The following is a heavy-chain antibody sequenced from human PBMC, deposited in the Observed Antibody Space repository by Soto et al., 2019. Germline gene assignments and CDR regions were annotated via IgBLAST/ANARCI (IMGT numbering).Heavy chain of an antibody. V-gene: IGHV3-21*01. D-gene: IGHD3-22*01. J-gene: IGHJ5*02. CDR3: ASERVYDSSGYYYNWFDP. CDR1: GFTFSSYS. CDR2: ISSSSSYI. Sequence: GGSLRLSCAASGFTFSSYSMNWVRQAPGKGLEWVSSISSSSSYIYYADSVKGRFTISRDNAKNSLYLQMNSLRAEDTAVYYCASERVYDSSGYYYNWFDPWGQGTLVTVSS.